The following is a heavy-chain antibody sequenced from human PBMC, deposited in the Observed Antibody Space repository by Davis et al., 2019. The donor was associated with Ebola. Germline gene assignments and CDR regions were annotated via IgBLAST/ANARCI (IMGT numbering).Heavy chain of an antibody. J-gene: IGHJ4*02. CDR1: GFTFSSYS. D-gene: IGHD1-26*01. Sequence: GESLKISCGASGFTFSSYSMNWVRQAPGKGLEWVSFISSSSSYIYYADSVKGRFTISRDNAKNSLYLQMNSLRAEDTAVYYCAVVGATVYWGQGTLVTVSS. CDR2: ISSSSSYI. CDR3: AVVGATVY. V-gene: IGHV3-21*01.